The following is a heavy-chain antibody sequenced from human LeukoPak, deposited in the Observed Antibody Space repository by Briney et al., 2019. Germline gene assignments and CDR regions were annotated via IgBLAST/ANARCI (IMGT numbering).Heavy chain of an antibody. V-gene: IGHV1-18*01. CDR3: ARGAYGDK. Sequence: ASVTVSRKASGYTLTSYGINWMRQAPGQGLEWMGWISTQSGNTNNAQKVQGRLTLTTDRSTNTAYMEVRGLRSDDTAVYYCARGAYGDKWGQGTMVTVSS. CDR2: ISTQSGNT. J-gene: IGHJ4*02. CDR1: GYTLTSYG. D-gene: IGHD4-17*01.